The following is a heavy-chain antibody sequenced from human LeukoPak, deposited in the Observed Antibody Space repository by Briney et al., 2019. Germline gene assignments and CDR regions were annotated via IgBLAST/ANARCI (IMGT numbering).Heavy chain of an antibody. V-gene: IGHV3-33*01. J-gene: IGHJ4*02. Sequence: GGSLRLSCAASEFSFSSYGMHWVRQVPGKGLQWVASLWYDGKNKYHADSVKGRFTISRDNSQSTLYLQMNSLRAEDTAVYYCARARNNYDSSGYSALDYWGQGTLVTVSS. CDR1: EFSFSSYG. CDR2: LWYDGKNK. CDR3: ARARNNYDSSGYSALDY. D-gene: IGHD3-22*01.